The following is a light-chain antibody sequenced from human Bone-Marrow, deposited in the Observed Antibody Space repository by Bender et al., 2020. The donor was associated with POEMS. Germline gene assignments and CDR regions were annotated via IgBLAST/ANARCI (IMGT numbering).Light chain of an antibody. Sequence: QSALTQPPSASGSPGQSVTISCAGTSSDIGAYKYVSWYQQHPGKAPKLIIYEVNKRPSGVPDRFSGSASANTASLTISGLQSEDEADYYCCSYGGNYEFVVFGGGTKLTVL. CDR2: EVN. CDR3: CSYGGNYEFVV. CDR1: SSDIGAYKY. V-gene: IGLV2-8*01. J-gene: IGLJ3*02.